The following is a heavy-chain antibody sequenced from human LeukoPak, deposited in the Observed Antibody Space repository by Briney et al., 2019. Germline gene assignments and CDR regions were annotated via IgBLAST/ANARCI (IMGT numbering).Heavy chain of an antibody. CDR1: GGTFSSYA. Sequence: ASVKVSCKASGGTFSSYAISWVRQAPGQGLEWMGGIIPIFGTANYAQKFQGRVTITADESTSTAYMELSSLRSEDTAVYYCAGVQRYDFWSGYVYWGQGTLVTVSS. J-gene: IGHJ4*02. V-gene: IGHV1-69*13. CDR2: IIPIFGTA. CDR3: AGVQRYDFWSGYVY. D-gene: IGHD3-3*01.